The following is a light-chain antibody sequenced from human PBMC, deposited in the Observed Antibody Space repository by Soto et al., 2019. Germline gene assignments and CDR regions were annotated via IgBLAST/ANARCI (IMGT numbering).Light chain of an antibody. CDR3: QYYGNSRIT. V-gene: IGKV3-20*01. Sequence: EIVLTQSPVTLSLSPGERATLSCRASQSVTDFLAWYQQKPGPAPRLLIYDASNRASGIPDRFSGSGSGTDFTLTIARLEPEDFAVYYCQYYGNSRITFGQGTRLEIK. CDR2: DAS. J-gene: IGKJ5*01. CDR1: QSVTDF.